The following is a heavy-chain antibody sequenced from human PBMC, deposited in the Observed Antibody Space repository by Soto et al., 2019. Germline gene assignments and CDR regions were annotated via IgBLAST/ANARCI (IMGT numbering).Heavy chain of an antibody. CDR2: ISYDGSNK. CDR1: GFTFSSYA. Sequence: QVQLVESGGGVVQPGRSLRLSCAASGFTFSSYAMHWVRQAPGKGLEWVAVISYDGSNKYYADSVKGRFTISRDNSKNPLYLQMNSLRAGDTAVFYWAGGGGMIVVWGFDYGGQGPLVPVSS. V-gene: IGHV3-30-3*01. J-gene: IGHJ4*02. CDR3: AGGGGMIVVWGFDY. D-gene: IGHD3-22*01.